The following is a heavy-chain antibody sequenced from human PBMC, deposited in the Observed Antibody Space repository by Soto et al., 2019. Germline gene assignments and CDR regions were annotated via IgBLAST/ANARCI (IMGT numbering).Heavy chain of an antibody. CDR3: ARRDSSSPYGMDV. J-gene: IGHJ6*02. Sequence: PGESLKISGNGSGYSFTSYWSSWVRQMPGKGLEWMGRIDPSDSYTNYSPSFQGHVTISADKSISTAYLQWSSLKASDTAMYYCARRDSSSPYGMDVWGQGTTVTVSS. CDR2: IDPSDSYT. V-gene: IGHV5-10-1*01. CDR1: GYSFTSYW. D-gene: IGHD6-6*01.